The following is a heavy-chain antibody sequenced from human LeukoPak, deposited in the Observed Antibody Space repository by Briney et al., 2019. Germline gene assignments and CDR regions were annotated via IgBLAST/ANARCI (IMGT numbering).Heavy chain of an antibody. D-gene: IGHD1-14*01. J-gene: IGHJ4*02. CDR1: GFTFSSYA. CDR2: ISNSDGST. CDR3: AKATGYLL. Sequence: GGSLRLSCAASGFTFSSYAMSWVRQAPGKGLEWVSTISNSDGSTYYADSVKGRFTISRDNSENTLYLQMNSLRAEDTAVYYCAKATGYLLWGQGTLVIVSS. V-gene: IGHV3-23*01.